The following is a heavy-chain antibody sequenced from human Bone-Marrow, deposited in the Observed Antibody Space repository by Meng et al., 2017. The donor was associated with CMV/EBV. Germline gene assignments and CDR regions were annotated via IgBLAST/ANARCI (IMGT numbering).Heavy chain of an antibody. CDR1: GFTCDDYG. CDR3: ARDRYSSGFYYFDY. Sequence: ASGFTCDDYGMSWVRQAPGKGLEWVSGINWNGGSTGYADSVKGRFTISRDNAKNSLYLQMNSLRAEDTALYYCARDRYSSGFYYFDYWGQGTLVTVSS. CDR2: INWNGGST. D-gene: IGHD6-19*01. J-gene: IGHJ4*02. V-gene: IGHV3-20*03.